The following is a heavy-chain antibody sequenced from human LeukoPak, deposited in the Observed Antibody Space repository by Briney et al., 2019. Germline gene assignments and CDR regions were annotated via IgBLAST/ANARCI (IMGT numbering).Heavy chain of an antibody. Sequence: PSETQSLICTVSGAFISRGGYFWSWIRQHPGKGLQWIGDIYHSGSTHYNPSLKIRLSFSVDTYKNQISLNLTSVTAADAAVYYCARGYRPASSPPFHSWGQGTLVTVSS. CDR3: ARGYRPASSPPFHS. CDR1: GAFISRGGYF. D-gene: IGHD2-2*01. J-gene: IGHJ5*01. V-gene: IGHV4-31*03. CDR2: IYHSGST.